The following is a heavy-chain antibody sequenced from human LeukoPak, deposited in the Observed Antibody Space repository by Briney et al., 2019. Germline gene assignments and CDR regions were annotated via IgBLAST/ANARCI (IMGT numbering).Heavy chain of an antibody. V-gene: IGHV3-74*01. CDR1: GSTFSSYW. D-gene: IGHD6-13*01. CDR3: ARGAAEGRY. J-gene: IGHJ4*02. Sequence: GGSLRLSCAASGSTFSSYWMHWVRQAPGKGLVWVSRINTDGSSTSYADSVKGRFTISRDNAKNSLYLQMNSLGVEDTAVYYCARGAAEGRYWGQGTLVTVSS. CDR2: INTDGSST.